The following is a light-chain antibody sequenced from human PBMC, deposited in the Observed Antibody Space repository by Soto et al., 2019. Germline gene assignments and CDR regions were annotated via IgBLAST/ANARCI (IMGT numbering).Light chain of an antibody. V-gene: IGKV1-39*01. CDR3: QQSYTTPRT. CDR1: QNIRTY. Sequence: QMTQSPSSLSASVGARVTITCRARQNIRTYLNLYPQKPGKAPSLLIYGASTLQSGVRSRFIGSGSATDFTLTITSLQPEDFATYYCQQSYTTPRTFGQGTKVEIK. CDR2: GAS. J-gene: IGKJ1*01.